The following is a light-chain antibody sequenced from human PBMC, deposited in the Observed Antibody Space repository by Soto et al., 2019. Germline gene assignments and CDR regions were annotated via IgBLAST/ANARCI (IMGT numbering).Light chain of an antibody. CDR1: SSDVGSYNL. CDR3: CSYAGSSTFV. CDR2: EVS. Sequence: HSALTQPASVSGAPGQSITISCTGTSSDVGSYNLVSWYQQHPGKAPKLMIYEVSKRPSRVSNRFSGSKSGNTASLTISGLQAEDEADYYCCSYAGSSTFVFGTGTKAPS. J-gene: IGLJ1*01. V-gene: IGLV2-23*02.